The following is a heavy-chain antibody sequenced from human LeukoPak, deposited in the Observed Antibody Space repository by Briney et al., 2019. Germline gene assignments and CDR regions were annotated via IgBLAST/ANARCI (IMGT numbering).Heavy chain of an antibody. V-gene: IGHV3-23*01. Sequence: GGSLRLSCAAPGFTFSNYAMSWVRQAPGKGLEWVSGVSGSGGVTYHADSAKGRFTISRDNSKNTLHLQMNSLRAEDTAVYYCATFLAIVTARDSLYFQHWGQGTLVTVSS. CDR2: VSGSGGVT. D-gene: IGHD3-3*02. CDR3: ATFLAIVTARDSLYFQH. CDR1: GFTFSNYA. J-gene: IGHJ1*01.